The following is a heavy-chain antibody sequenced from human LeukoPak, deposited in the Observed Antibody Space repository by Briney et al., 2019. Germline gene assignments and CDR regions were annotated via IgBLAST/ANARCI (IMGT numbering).Heavy chain of an antibody. J-gene: IGHJ4*02. D-gene: IGHD4-17*01. Sequence: AASVKVSCKASGYTFTGYYMHWVRQAPGQGLEWMGWINPNSGGTNYAQKFQGRVTMTRDTSISTAYMELSRLRSDDTAVYYCARADYGDYSTFDYWGQGTLVTVSS. CDR1: GYTFTGYY. CDR2: INPNSGGT. V-gene: IGHV1-2*02. CDR3: ARADYGDYSTFDY.